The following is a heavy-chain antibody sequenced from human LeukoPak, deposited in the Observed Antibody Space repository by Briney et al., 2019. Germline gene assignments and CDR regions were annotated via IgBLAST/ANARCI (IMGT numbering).Heavy chain of an antibody. D-gene: IGHD4-17*01. CDR1: GGSISRGGYY. CDR3: ARGSADGNDY. Sequence: PSETLSLTCTVSGGSISRGGYYWSWIRQHPGKGLEWIGYIYYSGSTYYNPSLKSRVTISVDTSKNQFSLKLSSVTAADTAVYYCARGSADGNDYWGQGTLVTVSS. J-gene: IGHJ4*02. CDR2: IYYSGST. V-gene: IGHV4-31*03.